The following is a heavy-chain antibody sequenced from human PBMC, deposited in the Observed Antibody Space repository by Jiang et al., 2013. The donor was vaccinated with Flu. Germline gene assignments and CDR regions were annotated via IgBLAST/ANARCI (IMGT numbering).Heavy chain of an antibody. CDR3: ARDRYSNGWYYIDY. Sequence: GSGLVKPSETLSLTCAVSGDSVSAFHWSWVRRPAGKGLEWIGRVYTSGSTNYNPSLRTPVSMSLDRSKNQVPLNLRSVTAADTAVYFCARDRYSNGWYYIDYWGQGTLVTVSS. J-gene: IGHJ4*02. CDR1: GDSVSAFH. V-gene: IGHV4-4*07. D-gene: IGHD6-19*01. CDR2: VYTSGST.